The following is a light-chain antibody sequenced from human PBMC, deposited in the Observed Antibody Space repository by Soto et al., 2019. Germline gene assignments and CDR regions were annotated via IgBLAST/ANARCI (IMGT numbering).Light chain of an antibody. J-gene: IGKJ5*01. CDR3: QQRSNWPPIT. CDR1: QSVSSN. V-gene: IGKV3-15*01. Sequence: ELVMTQSPATLSVSPGERATLSCRASQSVSSNLAWYQQKPGQAPRLLIYGASTRATGIPARFSGSGSGTEFTLTISSLQSEDFAVYYCQQRSNWPPITFGQGTRLEI. CDR2: GAS.